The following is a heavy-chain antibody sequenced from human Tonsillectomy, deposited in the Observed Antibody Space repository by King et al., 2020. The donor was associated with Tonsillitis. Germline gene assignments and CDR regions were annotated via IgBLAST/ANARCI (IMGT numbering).Heavy chain of an antibody. CDR1: GYNFSRHW. J-gene: IGHJ5*02. CDR2: IDPSDSYT. CDR3: ARQVSTIQLYGS. D-gene: IGHD5-24*01. Sequence: VQLVESGAEVKKPGESLRISCKGSGYNFSRHWISWVRQVPGKGLEWMGNIDPSDSYTNYSPSFQGHVTISADESIGTAYLQWSSLKGSDTAMYYCARQVSTIQLYGSWGQGTLVTVSS. V-gene: IGHV5-10-1*03.